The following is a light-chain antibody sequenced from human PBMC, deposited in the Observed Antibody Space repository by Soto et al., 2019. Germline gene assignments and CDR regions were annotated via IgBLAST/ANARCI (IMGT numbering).Light chain of an antibody. J-gene: IGKJ2*01. CDR2: KAS. CDR1: QSISNW. Sequence: DLQMSQSPSTLSASVGDRVTITCRASQSISNWLAWYQQKPGKAPKLLIYKASTLQSGVPSRFSGSGSGTEFTLTISSLQPDDFATYYCQQYSNYYTFGQGTNLEI. V-gene: IGKV1-5*03. CDR3: QQYSNYYT.